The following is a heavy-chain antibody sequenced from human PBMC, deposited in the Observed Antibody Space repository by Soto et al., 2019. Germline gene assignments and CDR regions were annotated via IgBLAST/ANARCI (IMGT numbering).Heavy chain of an antibody. CDR1: EFTFSSYA. V-gene: IGHV3-23*01. CDR2: ISASGGST. CDR3: AKSPRLIRGIIITFYFDY. D-gene: IGHD3-10*01. J-gene: IGHJ4*02. Sequence: ESGGGLVQPGGSLRLSCAASEFTFSSYAMSWVRQAPGKGLEWVSAISASGGSTYYADSVKGRFTISRDNSRNTLYLQMSSLRAEDTAVYYCAKSPRLIRGIIITFYFDYWGQGTLVTVSS.